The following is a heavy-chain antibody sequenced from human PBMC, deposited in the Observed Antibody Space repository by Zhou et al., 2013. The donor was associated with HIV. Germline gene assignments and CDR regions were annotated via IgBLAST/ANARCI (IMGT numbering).Heavy chain of an antibody. CDR3: ARDGIVGATKMSYYGMDV. D-gene: IGHD1-26*01. J-gene: IGHJ6*02. CDR1: GYTFTGYY. Sequence: QVQVVQSGAEVKKPGASVKVSCKASGYTFTGYYMHWVRQAPGQGLEWMGWINPNSGDTNYAQKFQGRVTMTRDTSISTAYMELSRLRSDDTAVYYCARDGIVGATKMSYYGMDVWGQGTTVTVSS. V-gene: IGHV1-2*02. CDR2: INPNSGDT.